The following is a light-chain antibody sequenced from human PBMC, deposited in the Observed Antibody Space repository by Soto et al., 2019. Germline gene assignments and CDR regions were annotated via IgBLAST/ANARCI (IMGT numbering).Light chain of an antibody. CDR1: SSDVDDDNY. CDR2: YVS. Sequence: QSALTQPASVSGSPEQSITISCSGVSSDVDDDNYVSWYQHHPGKAPKVIIFYVSNRPSGVSNRLSGSTSGNTASLTISGLQAEEEADYYCSSYTSTRPVVFGSGTKVTLL. V-gene: IGLV2-14*03. J-gene: IGLJ1*01. CDR3: SSYTSTRPVV.